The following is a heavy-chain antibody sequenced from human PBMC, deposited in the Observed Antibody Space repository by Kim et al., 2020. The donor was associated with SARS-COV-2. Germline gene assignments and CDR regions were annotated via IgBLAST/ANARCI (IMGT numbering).Heavy chain of an antibody. Sequence: KRRFTIPRDNAKNSLYLQMNSLRAEDTAVYYCASLPAASSVSYYYYGMDVWGQGTTVTVSS. CDR3: ASLPAASSVSYYYYGMDV. J-gene: IGHJ6*02. D-gene: IGHD2-2*01. V-gene: IGHV3-11*06.